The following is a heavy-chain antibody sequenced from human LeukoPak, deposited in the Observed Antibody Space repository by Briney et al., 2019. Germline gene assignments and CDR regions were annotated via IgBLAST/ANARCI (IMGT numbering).Heavy chain of an antibody. CDR1: GXIIXDXX. CDR3: VKXLYKGDSASWYFFHY. D-gene: IGHD6-13*01. CDR2: IXXXGGSQ. V-gene: IGHV3-64D*06. Sequence: PGGSLRLSCSASGXIIXDXXXHXVXXAPXXXXXYXSGIXXXGGSQYYADSVXGRFTISRDTSKNTLYLQMSSLRAEDTAIYYCVKXLYKGDSASWYFFHYWGQGTLVTVSS. J-gene: IGHJ4*02.